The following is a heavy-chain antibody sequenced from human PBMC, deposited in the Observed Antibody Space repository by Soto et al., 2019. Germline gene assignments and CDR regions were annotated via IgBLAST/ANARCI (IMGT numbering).Heavy chain of an antibody. Sequence: GPTLVNPTRTVRLTCTFSGFSLSTRRVGVGWIRQSPGKALEWLTLIYWDDDKRYRPSLKNRLTITKDTSKNQVVLIMTNMDPVDTATYYCARRRNSNYGFDYWGQGTLVTVSS. CDR3: ARRRNSNYGFDY. V-gene: IGHV2-5*02. CDR2: IYWDDDK. CDR1: GFSLSTRRVG. J-gene: IGHJ4*02. D-gene: IGHD4-4*01.